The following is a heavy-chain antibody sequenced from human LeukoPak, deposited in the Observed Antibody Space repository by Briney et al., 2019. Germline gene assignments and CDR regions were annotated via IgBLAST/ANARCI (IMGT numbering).Heavy chain of an antibody. Sequence: GASVKVSCKPPVGTFSNNAIIWVRQAPGQGLGWMGRIIQIFGTINYAKKFQGRVTISTDECTIQATRELGSLRSEDTAVYYCARGGEANYYDTSGYYLYYYWGQGTLVTVCS. D-gene: IGHD3-22*01. CDR2: IIQIFGTI. V-gene: IGHV1-69*05. CDR3: ARGGEANYYDTSGYYLYYY. CDR1: VGTFSNNA. J-gene: IGHJ4*02.